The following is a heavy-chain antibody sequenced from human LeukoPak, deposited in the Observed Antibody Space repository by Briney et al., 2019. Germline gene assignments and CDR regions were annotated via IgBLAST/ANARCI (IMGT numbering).Heavy chain of an antibody. CDR3: ARGVYYDSSGYIGY. CDR1: GYTFTDYY. V-gene: IGHV1-8*03. Sequence: ASVKVSCKASGYTFTDYYMHWLRQAPGQGLEWVGWMNPNSGNTGYAQKFQGRVTITRNTSISTAYMELSSLRSEDTAVYYCARGVYYDSSGYIGYWGQGTPVTVSS. CDR2: MNPNSGNT. J-gene: IGHJ4*02. D-gene: IGHD3-22*01.